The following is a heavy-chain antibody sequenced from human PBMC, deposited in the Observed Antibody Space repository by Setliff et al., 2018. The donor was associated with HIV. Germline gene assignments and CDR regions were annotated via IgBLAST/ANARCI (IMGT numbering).Heavy chain of an antibody. CDR1: RDSINGHW. CDR3: ARYKCINFACVGFDI. J-gene: IGHJ3*02. V-gene: IGHV4-59*11. Sequence: SSETLSLTCTVSRDSINGHWWSWIRQPPGKGQEWTGSIHYSGITHYNPSLKSRLTMSVDTSKNQVSLKLTSVTAADTAVYYCARYKCINFACVGFDIWGQGTVVT. D-gene: IGHD3-9*01. CDR2: IHYSGIT.